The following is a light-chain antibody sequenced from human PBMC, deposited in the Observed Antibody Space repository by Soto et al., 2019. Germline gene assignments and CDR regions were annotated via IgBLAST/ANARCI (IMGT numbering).Light chain of an antibody. V-gene: IGKV1-27*01. CDR2: AAS. J-gene: IGKJ1*01. CDR3: QKYNIAPCT. Sequence: DIPMTQSPSSLSAYVGDRVTITCRASQAISNYLAWYQQKPGKVPKLLIYAASTLQSGVPSRFSGSGSGTDFTLTISSLQPEDVATYYCQKYNIAPCTFGKGTKVEIK. CDR1: QAISNY.